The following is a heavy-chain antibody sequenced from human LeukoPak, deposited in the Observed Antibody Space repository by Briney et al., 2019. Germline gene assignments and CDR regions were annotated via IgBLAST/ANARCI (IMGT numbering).Heavy chain of an antibody. V-gene: IGHV1-2*02. CDR2: INPNSGGT. CDR3: ARDGGYCSSTSCYRSWFDP. CDR1: GYTFTGYY. J-gene: IGHJ5*02. D-gene: IGHD2-2*01. Sequence: ASVKVSCKASGYTFTGYYMHWVRQAPGQGLEWMGWINPNSGGTNYAQKFQGRVTMTRDTPISTAYMGLSRLRSDDTAVYYCARDGGYCSSTSCYRSWFDPWGEGTLVTVSS.